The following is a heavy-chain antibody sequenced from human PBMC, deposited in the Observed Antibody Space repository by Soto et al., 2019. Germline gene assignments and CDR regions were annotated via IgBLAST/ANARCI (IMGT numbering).Heavy chain of an antibody. Sequence: ASVKVSCKASGYTFTSYGISWVRQAPGQGLEWMGWISAYNGNTNYAQKLQGRVTMTTDTSTSTAYMELRSLRSDDTAAYYCARDDIVVVVAATAPAEYFQHWGQGTLVTVSS. CDR3: ARDDIVVVVAATAPAEYFQH. D-gene: IGHD2-15*01. CDR1: GYTFTSYG. V-gene: IGHV1-18*01. J-gene: IGHJ1*01. CDR2: ISAYNGNT.